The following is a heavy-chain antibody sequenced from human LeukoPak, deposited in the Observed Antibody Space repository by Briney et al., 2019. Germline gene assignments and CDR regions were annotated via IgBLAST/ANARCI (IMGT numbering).Heavy chain of an antibody. D-gene: IGHD6-13*01. V-gene: IGHV4-39*07. CDR2: IYHSGST. CDR1: GGSISSSSYY. J-gene: IGHJ6*03. CDR3: ARDGNSSPRAYYYYYYMDV. Sequence: SETLSLTCTVSGGSISSSSYYWGWIRQPPGKGLEWIGYIYHSGSTYYNPSLKSRVTISVDRSKNQFSLKLSSVTAADTAVYYCARDGNSSPRAYYYYYYMDVWGKGTTVTVSS.